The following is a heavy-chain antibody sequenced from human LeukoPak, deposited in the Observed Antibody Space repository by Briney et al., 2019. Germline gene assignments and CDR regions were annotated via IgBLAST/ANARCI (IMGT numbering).Heavy chain of an antibody. V-gene: IGHV3-23*01. CDR1: GFTLSNYA. J-gene: IGHJ5*02. D-gene: IGHD2-2*02. CDR2: ISSSAASI. Sequence: PGGSLRLSCAASGFTLSNYAMNWVRQAPGKGLEWVSAISSSAASIYYADSVKGRFTISRDNSKNTLWLQMNSLRDEDTAVYYCAKSQPSAISWFDPWGQGTLVTVSS. CDR3: AKSQPSAISWFDP.